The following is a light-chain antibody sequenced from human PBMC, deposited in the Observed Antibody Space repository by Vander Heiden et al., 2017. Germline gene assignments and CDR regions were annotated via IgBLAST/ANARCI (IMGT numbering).Light chain of an antibody. V-gene: IGLV2-23*01. CDR2: EGS. CDR3: CPDAGSSNVV. CDR1: SRDVGSYNL. Sequence: QSALTQPASVSGSPGQSITLSCTGPSRDVGSYNLVSWYQQPPGTAPKLMIYEGSKRPSGVSNRFSASKSGNTASLTTSARQEEDDADYYYCPDAGSSNVVFGGGTKLTVL. J-gene: IGLJ2*01.